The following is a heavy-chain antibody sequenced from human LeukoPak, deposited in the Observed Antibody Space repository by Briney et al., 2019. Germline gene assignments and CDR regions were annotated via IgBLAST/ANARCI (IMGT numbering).Heavy chain of an antibody. V-gene: IGHV1-2*02. CDR1: GYTFTGYY. CDR3: AREYYYDSSGIDY. J-gene: IGHJ4*02. CDR2: INPNSGGT. D-gene: IGHD3-22*01. Sequence: GASVKVSCKASGYTFTGYYMHWVRQAPGQGLEWMGWINPNSGGTNYAQKFQGRVTMTRDTSFSTAYMELSRLRSDDTAVYYCAREYYYDSSGIDYWGQGTLVTVSS.